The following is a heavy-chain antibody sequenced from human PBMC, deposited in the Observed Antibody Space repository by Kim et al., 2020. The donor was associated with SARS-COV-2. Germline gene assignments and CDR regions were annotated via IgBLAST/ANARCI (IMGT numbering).Heavy chain of an antibody. Sequence: NPSLKSRVTISVDTSKNQFSLKLSSVTAADKAVYYCARYSSSRTTYYFDYWGQGTLVTVSS. CDR3: ARYSSSRTTYYFDY. V-gene: IGHV4-39*01. D-gene: IGHD6-6*01. J-gene: IGHJ4*02.